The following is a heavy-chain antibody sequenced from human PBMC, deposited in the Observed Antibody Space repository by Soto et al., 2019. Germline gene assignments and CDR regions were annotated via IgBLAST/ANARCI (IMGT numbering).Heavy chain of an antibody. CDR1: GFTFSSYA. D-gene: IGHD2-2*01. J-gene: IGHJ6*02. CDR3: AKERVPAAISYYYYGMDV. CDR2: ISGSGGST. V-gene: IGHV3-23*01. Sequence: GGSLRLSCAASGFTFSSYAMSWVRQAPGKGLEWVSVISGSGGSTYYADSVKGRFTVSRDNSKNTLYLQVNSLRAEDTAVYYSAKERVPAAISYYYYGMDVWGQGTTVTVSS.